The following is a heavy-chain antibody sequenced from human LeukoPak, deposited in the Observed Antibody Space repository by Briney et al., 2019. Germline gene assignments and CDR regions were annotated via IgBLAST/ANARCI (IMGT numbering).Heavy chain of an antibody. Sequence: GGSLRLSCAASGFTFSSYATHWVRQAPGKGLEWVAVISYDGSNKYYADSVKGRFTISRDNSKNTLYLQMNSLRAEDTAVYYCARDGRYFDWLPLDYWGQGTLVTVSS. CDR3: ARDGRYFDWLPLDY. J-gene: IGHJ4*02. CDR2: ISYDGSNK. CDR1: GFTFSSYA. D-gene: IGHD3-9*01. V-gene: IGHV3-30-3*01.